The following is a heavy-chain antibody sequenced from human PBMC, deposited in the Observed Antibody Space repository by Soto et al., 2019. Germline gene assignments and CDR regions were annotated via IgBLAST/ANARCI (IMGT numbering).Heavy chain of an antibody. CDR3: ARDQGFGETNYYYGTDV. CDR1: GFTFSSYE. J-gene: IGHJ6*02. V-gene: IGHV3-48*03. Sequence: EVQLVESGGGLVQPGGSLRLSCASSGFTFSSYEMNWVRQAPGKGLEWVSYISSSGSTIYYADSVKGRFTISRDNAKNSLYLQMNSLRAEDTAVYYCARDQGFGETNYYYGTDVWGQGTTVTVSS. D-gene: IGHD3-10*01. CDR2: ISSSGSTI.